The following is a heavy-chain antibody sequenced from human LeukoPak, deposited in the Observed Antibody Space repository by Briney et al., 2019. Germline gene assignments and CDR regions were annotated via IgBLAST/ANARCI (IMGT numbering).Heavy chain of an antibody. Sequence: GGSLRLSCAASGFTFSSYAMHWVRQAPGKGLEWVALISYDGSNKFYADSVKGRFTISRDNSKNTVYLQMNSLRVEDTAVYYCARGMGGYGGYDYWGQGTLVTVSS. CDR1: GFTFSSYA. CDR2: ISYDGSNK. J-gene: IGHJ4*02. CDR3: ARGMGGYGGYDY. V-gene: IGHV3-30*14. D-gene: IGHD5-12*01.